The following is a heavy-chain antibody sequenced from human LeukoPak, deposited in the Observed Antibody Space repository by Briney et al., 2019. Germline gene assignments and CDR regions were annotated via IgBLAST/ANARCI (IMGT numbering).Heavy chain of an antibody. CDR2: INHSGST. D-gene: IGHD2-2*01. V-gene: IGHV4-34*01. J-gene: IGHJ6*03. Sequence: PSETLSLTCAVYGGSFSGYYWSWIRQSPGKGLERIGEINHSGSTNYNPSLKSRVTISVDTSKNQFSLKLSSVTAADTAVYYCAREYCSSTSCYLYYMDVWGKGTTVTVSS. CDR1: GGSFSGYY. CDR3: AREYCSSTSCYLYYMDV.